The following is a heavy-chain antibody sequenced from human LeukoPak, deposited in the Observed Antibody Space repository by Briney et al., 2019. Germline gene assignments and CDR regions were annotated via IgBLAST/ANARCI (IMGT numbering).Heavy chain of an antibody. CDR3: ATGYADYGGAADY. J-gene: IGHJ4*02. D-gene: IGHD4-17*01. CDR2: IKQDGSEK. CDR1: GFTFSSYW. V-gene: IGHV3-7*03. Sequence: PGGPLRLSCAASGFTFSSYWMSWVRQAPGKGLEWVANIKQDGSEKYYVDSVKGRFTISRDNAKNTLYLQMNSLRAEDTAVYYCATGYADYGGAADYWGQGTLVTVSS.